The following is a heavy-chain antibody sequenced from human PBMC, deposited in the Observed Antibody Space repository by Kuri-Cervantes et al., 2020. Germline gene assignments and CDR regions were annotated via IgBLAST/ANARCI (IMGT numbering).Heavy chain of an antibody. D-gene: IGHD3-22*01. CDR1: GFTFSSYA. CDR3: ALGGQSNGYVGD. Sequence: GGSLRLSCAASGFTFSSYAMSWVRQASGKGLEWVANIKEDGSEKHYVDSVKGRFTISRDNTKSSLYLQMNSLRAEDTAVYYCALGGQSNGYVGDWGQGTLVTVSS. V-gene: IGHV3-7*01. CDR2: IKEDGSEK. J-gene: IGHJ4*02.